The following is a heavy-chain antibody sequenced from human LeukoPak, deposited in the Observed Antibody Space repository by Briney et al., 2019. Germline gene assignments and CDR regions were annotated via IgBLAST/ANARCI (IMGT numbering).Heavy chain of an antibody. J-gene: IGHJ6*03. Sequence: ASVKVSCKASGGTFSSYAISWVRQAPGQGLEWMGGIIPIFGTANYAQKFQGRVTITADESTSTAYMELSSLRSEDTAVYYCARVVGVVAADCYYYMDVWGKGTTVTVFS. CDR3: ARVVGVVAADCYYYMDV. CDR1: GGTFSSYA. V-gene: IGHV1-69*13. CDR2: IIPIFGTA. D-gene: IGHD2-15*01.